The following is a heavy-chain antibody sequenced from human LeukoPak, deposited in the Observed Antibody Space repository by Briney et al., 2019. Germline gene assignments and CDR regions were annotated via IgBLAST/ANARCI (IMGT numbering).Heavy chain of an antibody. CDR2: IKEDGGRK. J-gene: IGHJ4*02. Sequence: GGSLRLSCAASGFTFSSYGMSWVRQAPGKGLEWVATIKEDGGRKYYADSVKGRFTISRDNAKNSLYRQMNSLRAEETAVYYCARDGALYCSSTSCFTPAAVPIYYWGQGTLVTVSS. CDR3: ARDGALYCSSTSCFTPAAVPIYY. V-gene: IGHV3-7*01. D-gene: IGHD2-2*01. CDR1: GFTFSSYG.